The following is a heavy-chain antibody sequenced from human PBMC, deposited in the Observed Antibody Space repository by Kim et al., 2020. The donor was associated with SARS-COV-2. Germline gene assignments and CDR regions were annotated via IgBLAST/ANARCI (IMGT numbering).Heavy chain of an antibody. Sequence: ASVKVSCKASGYTFTSYGISWVRQAPGQGLEWMGWISAYNGNTNYAQKRKGRVTMTTDTSTSTAYMELRSLRSDDTAVYYCARDRYSGSYYGYYYYGMDVWGQGTTVTVSS. CDR2: ISAYNGNT. V-gene: IGHV1-18*01. D-gene: IGHD1-26*01. CDR1: GYTFTSYG. CDR3: ARDRYSGSYYGYYYYGMDV. J-gene: IGHJ6*02.